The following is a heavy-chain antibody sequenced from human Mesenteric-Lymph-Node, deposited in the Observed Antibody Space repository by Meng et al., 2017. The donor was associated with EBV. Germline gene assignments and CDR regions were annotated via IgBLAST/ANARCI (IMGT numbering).Heavy chain of an antibody. CDR3: GRGGTVTAIRGGFDS. J-gene: IGHJ4*02. D-gene: IGHD2-21*02. CDR1: GGSNSNYY. CDR2: IYSSGST. V-gene: IGHV4-59*01. Sequence: LLQEPAPVLGHPSETPSLTCTCSGGSNSNYYWSWIRQPPGKGLEWIGYIYSSGSTNYNPSLKTRVTISVDTSKNQFSLKLSSVTAADTAVYYCGRGGTVTAIRGGFDSWGQGTLVTVSS.